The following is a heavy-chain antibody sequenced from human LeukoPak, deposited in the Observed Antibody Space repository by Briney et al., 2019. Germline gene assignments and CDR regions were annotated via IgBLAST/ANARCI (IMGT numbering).Heavy chain of an antibody. CDR3: AKDTAAAKYYFDY. CDR1: GFSFSSCG. CDR2: VRYDGNNK. D-gene: IGHD6-13*01. V-gene: IGHV3-30*02. J-gene: IGHJ4*02. Sequence: GVCLRLSCAASGFSFSSCGMHWVRQAPGKGLEWVAFVRYDGNNKYYADSVKGRFAISRDNSKSTLYLQMDSLRAEDTAVYYCAKDTAAAKYYFDYGGQGTLVTVSS.